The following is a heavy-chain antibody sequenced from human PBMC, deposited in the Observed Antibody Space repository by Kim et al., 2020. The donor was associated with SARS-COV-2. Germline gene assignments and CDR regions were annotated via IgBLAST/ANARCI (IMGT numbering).Heavy chain of an antibody. Sequence: ASVKVSCKASGYTFTAYFIHWVRQAPEQGLEWMGWLNPKSGDTTYAQKFEGRVTMTSDTSITTAYMEMSGLRYDDTAVYYCARSVASSPHDHWGQGTLVTVSS. CDR3: ARSVASSPHDH. CDR2: LNPKSGDT. D-gene: IGHD6-19*01. V-gene: IGHV1-2*02. CDR1: GYTFTAYF. J-gene: IGHJ5*02.